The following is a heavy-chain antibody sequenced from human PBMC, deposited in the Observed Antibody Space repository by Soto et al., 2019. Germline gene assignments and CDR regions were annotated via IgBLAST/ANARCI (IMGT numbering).Heavy chain of an antibody. CDR3: LSGQGVGVAGQRYFDF. V-gene: IGHV3-43*01. Sequence: EVQVVDSGGDVVQPGGSLRLACKGSGFAFDDYTMHWVRQVPGKGLEWVALFSCDDESTHYTESVKGLFFISRDTRQNCLYLQTISLQVEATGLHCCLSGQGVGVAGQRYFDFWGQGTLVSVSS. CDR2: FSCDDEST. CDR1: GFAFDDYT. J-gene: IGHJ4*02. D-gene: IGHD1-26*01.